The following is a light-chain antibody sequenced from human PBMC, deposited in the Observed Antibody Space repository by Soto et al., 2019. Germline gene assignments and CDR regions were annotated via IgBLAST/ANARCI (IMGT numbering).Light chain of an antibody. J-gene: IGKJ1*01. CDR3: MQALQTPWT. Sequence: DIVMTQSPLSLPVTPGEPASISCRSSQSLQHSKGYNYLGWYLQKPGQSPPRLIYLGSHRASGVPDRFSGSASGTDFTLKITRVEAEDVGVYYCMQALQTPWTFGQGTKVEIK. CDR1: QSLQHSKGYNY. CDR2: LGS. V-gene: IGKV2-28*01.